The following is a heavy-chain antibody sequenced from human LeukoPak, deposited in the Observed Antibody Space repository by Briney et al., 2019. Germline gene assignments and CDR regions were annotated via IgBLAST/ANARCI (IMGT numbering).Heavy chain of an antibody. CDR1: GFTFSSYW. D-gene: IGHD2/OR15-2a*01. CDR2: INSDGSTT. V-gene: IGHV3-74*01. Sequence: GGTLRLSCAASGFTFSSYWMYWVRQAPGKGLVWVSRINSDGSTTSYADSVKGRFTISRDNAKNTLYLQMNSLRAEDTAVYYCARVGTTSNFYYYYGMDVWGQGTTVTVSS. J-gene: IGHJ6*02. CDR3: ARVGTTSNFYYYYGMDV.